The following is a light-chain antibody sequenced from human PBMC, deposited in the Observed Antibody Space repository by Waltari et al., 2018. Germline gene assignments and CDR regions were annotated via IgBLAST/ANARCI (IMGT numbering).Light chain of an antibody. CDR2: DAS. Sequence: EIVLTQSPATLSLSPGERATLSCRASQSVSSYLARYQQKPGQAPRLLLYDASNRAAGIPARFSGSGSGTDFTLTISSLEPEDFAVYYCQQRDSLLVTFGGGTKVQI. CDR3: QQRDSLLVT. CDR1: QSVSSY. J-gene: IGKJ4*01. V-gene: IGKV3-11*01.